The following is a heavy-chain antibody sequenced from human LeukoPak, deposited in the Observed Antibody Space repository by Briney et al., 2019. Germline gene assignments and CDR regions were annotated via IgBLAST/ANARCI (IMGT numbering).Heavy chain of an antibody. J-gene: IGHJ4*02. CDR2: ISWNSGAT. V-gene: IGHV3-9*01. D-gene: IGHD3-10*01. Sequence: GGSLRLSCVASGFRFDDYGMHWVRRAPGKGLEWVAGISWNSGATAYADSVKGRFTISRDNAMDSLYLQMNSLRVEDTALYYCAKIYGSGSQPFDFWGQGTLVTVSS. CDR3: AKIYGSGSQPFDF. CDR1: GFRFDDYG.